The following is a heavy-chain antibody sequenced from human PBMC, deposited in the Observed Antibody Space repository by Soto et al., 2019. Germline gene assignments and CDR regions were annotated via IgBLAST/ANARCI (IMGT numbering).Heavy chain of an antibody. Sequence: QEQLQESGPGLVKPSETLSLTCTVSGGSISSYYWSWIRQPPGKGLEWIGYIYYSGSTNYNPSLKSRVTISVDTSKNQFSLKLSSVTAADTAVYYCARGDYYYGMDVWGQGTTVTVSS. CDR1: GGSISSYY. V-gene: IGHV4-59*01. J-gene: IGHJ6*02. CDR2: IYYSGST. CDR3: ARGDYYYGMDV. D-gene: IGHD3-16*01.